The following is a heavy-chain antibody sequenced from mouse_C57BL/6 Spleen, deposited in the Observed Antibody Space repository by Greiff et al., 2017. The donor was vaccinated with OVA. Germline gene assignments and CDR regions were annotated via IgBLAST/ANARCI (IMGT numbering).Heavy chain of an antibody. Sequence: QVQLQQPGAELVKPGASVKLSCKASGYTFTSYWMHWVKQRPGQGLEWIGMIHPNSGSTNYNEKFKSKATLTVDKSSSTAYMQLSSLTSEDSAVYYCARSGSRPWFAYWGQGTLVTVSA. J-gene: IGHJ3*01. CDR2: IHPNSGST. D-gene: IGHD1-1*01. CDR3: ARSGSRPWFAY. V-gene: IGHV1-64*01. CDR1: GYTFTSYW.